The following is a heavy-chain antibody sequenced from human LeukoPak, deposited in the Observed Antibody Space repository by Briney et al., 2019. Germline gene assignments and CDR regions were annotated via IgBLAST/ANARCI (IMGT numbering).Heavy chain of an antibody. CDR3: ARGWDDCWSGCPKDY. D-gene: IGHD3-3*01. CDR1: GYTFTSYD. CDR2: MNPNSGNT. Sequence: ASVKVSCKASGYTFTSYDINWVRQATGQGLEWMEWMNPNSGNTGYAQKFQGRVTMTRNTSISTAYMELSSLRSEDTAGYYCARGWDDCWSGCPKDYWGQGTLVTVSS. V-gene: IGHV1-8*01. J-gene: IGHJ4*02.